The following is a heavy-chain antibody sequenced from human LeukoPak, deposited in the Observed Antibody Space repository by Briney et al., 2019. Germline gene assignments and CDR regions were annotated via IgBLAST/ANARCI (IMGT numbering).Heavy chain of an antibody. D-gene: IGHD6-13*01. Sequence: GGSLRLSCAASGLTFSSYAMSWVRQAPGKGLEWVSAISVSGGSTYYADSVKGRFTISRDNSKNTLYLQMNSLRAEDTAVYYCAKAREAGAAGTTRYYFDYWGQGTLVTVSS. J-gene: IGHJ4*02. CDR2: ISVSGGST. V-gene: IGHV3-23*01. CDR3: AKAREAGAAGTTRYYFDY. CDR1: GLTFSSYA.